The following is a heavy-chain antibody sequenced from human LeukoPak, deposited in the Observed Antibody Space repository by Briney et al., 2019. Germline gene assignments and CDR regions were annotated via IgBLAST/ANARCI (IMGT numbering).Heavy chain of an antibody. J-gene: IGHJ4*02. CDR1: GFTFTNAW. Sequence: GGSLRLSCAASGFTFTNAWMNWVRQAPGKGLEWVGRIKSKADGETIDYAAPVKGRFTFSRDDSKNMLYLQMNSLRAEDTAVYYCARSPLDYFDYWGQGTLVTVSS. V-gene: IGHV3-15*07. CDR2: IKSKADGETI. CDR3: ARSPLDYFDY. D-gene: IGHD3-16*01.